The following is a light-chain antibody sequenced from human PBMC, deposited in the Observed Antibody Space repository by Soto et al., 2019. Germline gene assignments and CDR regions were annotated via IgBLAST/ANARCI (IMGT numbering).Light chain of an antibody. V-gene: IGKV3-20*01. Sequence: EIVLTQSPGTLSLSPGERATLSCRASQSISSNYLAWYQQKPGQAPRLLIYGASRRATGIPDRFSGSGSGTDFTLTISRLEPEDVSVYYCQQYGSSPEKFGQGTKAEIK. CDR1: QSISSNY. CDR3: QQYGSSPEK. CDR2: GAS. J-gene: IGKJ1*01.